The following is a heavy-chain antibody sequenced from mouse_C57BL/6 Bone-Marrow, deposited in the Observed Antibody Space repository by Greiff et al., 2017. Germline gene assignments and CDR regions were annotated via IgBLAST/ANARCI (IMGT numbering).Heavy chain of an antibody. CDR1: GYSFTDYY. D-gene: IGHD2-4*01. V-gene: IGHV1-39*01. Sequence: VQLQQSGPELVKPGASVKISCKASGYSFTDYYMNWVKQSTGKSLEWIGVINPNYGTTSYNQKFKGKATLTVDQSSSTAYMQLNSLTSEDSAVYYGARGYDYDYAMDYWGQGTSVTVSS. J-gene: IGHJ4*01. CDR3: ARGYDYDYAMDY. CDR2: INPNYGTT.